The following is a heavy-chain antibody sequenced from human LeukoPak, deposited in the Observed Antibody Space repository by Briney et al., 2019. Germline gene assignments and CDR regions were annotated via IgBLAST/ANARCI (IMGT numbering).Heavy chain of an antibody. V-gene: IGHV1-18*01. CDR3: ARARYPGIAAAEGFDY. CDR1: GYTFTSYG. D-gene: IGHD6-13*01. Sequence: ASVKVSCKASGYTFTSYGISWVRQAPGQGLGWMGWISAYNGNTNYAQKLQGRVTMTTDTSTGTAYMELRSLRSDDTAVYYCARARYPGIAAAEGFDYWGQGTLVTVSS. J-gene: IGHJ4*02. CDR2: ISAYNGNT.